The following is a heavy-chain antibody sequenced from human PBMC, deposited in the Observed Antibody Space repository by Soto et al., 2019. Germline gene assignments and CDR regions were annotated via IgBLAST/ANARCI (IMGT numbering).Heavy chain of an antibody. J-gene: IGHJ4*02. D-gene: IGHD2-15*01. CDR2: IIPIFGTA. CDR3: ARGGGLGYCSGGSCYASFDY. V-gene: IGHV1-69*01. CDR1: GGTFSRHA. Sequence: QVQLVQSGAEVRKPGSSVKVSCKASGGTFSRHAISWVRQAPGQGLEWMGGIIPIFGTANHAQKFQGRVTIIADESTSTVYMELSSLRSEDTAVYYCARGGGLGYCSGGSCYASFDYWGQGTLVTVSS.